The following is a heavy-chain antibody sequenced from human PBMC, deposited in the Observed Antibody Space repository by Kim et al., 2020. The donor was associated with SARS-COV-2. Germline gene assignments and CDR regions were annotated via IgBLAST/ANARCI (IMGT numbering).Heavy chain of an antibody. Sequence: ASVKVSCKVSGYTLTELSMHWVRQAPGKGLEWMGGFDPEDGETIYAQKFQGRVTMTEDTSTDTAYMELSSLRSEDTAVYYCATGVGMGVPSWFDPWGQGTLDTVSS. CDR3: ATGVGMGVPSWFDP. V-gene: IGHV1-24*01. CDR1: GYTLTELS. D-gene: IGHD1-26*01. J-gene: IGHJ5*02. CDR2: FDPEDGET.